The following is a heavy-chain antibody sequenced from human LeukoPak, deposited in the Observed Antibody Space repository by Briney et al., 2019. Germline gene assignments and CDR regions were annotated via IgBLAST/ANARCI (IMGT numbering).Heavy chain of an antibody. CDR3: ARRRLERKAGSWFDP. Sequence: SVKVSCKASGGTFSSYAISWVRQAPGQGLEWMGRIIPILGIANYAQKFQGRVTITADKSTSTAYMELSSLRSEDTAVYYCARRRLERKAGSWFDPWGQGTLVTVSS. V-gene: IGHV1-69*04. CDR2: IIPILGIA. CDR1: GGTFSSYA. J-gene: IGHJ5*02. D-gene: IGHD3-3*01.